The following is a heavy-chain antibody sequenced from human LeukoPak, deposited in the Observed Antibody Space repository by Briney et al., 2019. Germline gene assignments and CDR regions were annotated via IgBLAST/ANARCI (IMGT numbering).Heavy chain of an antibody. CDR2: INHSGST. J-gene: IGHJ5*02. V-gene: IGHV4-34*01. CDR3: ARGLPGSGTMVRGVMKGWFDP. Sequence: PSETLSLTCAVYGGSFSGYYWSWIRQPPGKGLEWIGEINHSGSTNYNPSLKSRVTISVDTSKNQFSLKLSSVTAADTAVYYCARGLPGSGTMVRGVMKGWFDPWGQGTLVTVSS. D-gene: IGHD3-10*01. CDR1: GGSFSGYY.